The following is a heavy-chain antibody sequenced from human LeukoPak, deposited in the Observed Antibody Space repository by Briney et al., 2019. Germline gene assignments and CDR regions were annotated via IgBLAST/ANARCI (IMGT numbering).Heavy chain of an antibody. Sequence: SQTLSLTCTVSGGSISSGGYYWSWIRQPAGKGLEWIGRIYTSGSTNYNPSLKSRLTMSVDTSKNQFSLKLSSVTAADTAVYYCARDLSNRGRDYYYYMDVWGKGTTVTVSS. CDR2: IYTSGST. CDR3: ARDLSNRGRDYYYYMDV. D-gene: IGHD7-27*01. V-gene: IGHV4-61*02. J-gene: IGHJ6*03. CDR1: GGSISSGGYY.